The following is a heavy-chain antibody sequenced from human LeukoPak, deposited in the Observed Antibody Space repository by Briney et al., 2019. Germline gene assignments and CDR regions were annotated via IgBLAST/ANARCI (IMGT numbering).Heavy chain of an antibody. CDR1: GGSFSGYY. Sequence: SETLSLTCAVYGGSFSGYYWSWIRQPPGKGLEWIGEINHSGSTNYNPSLKSRVTISVDTSKNQFSLKLSSVTAADTAVYYCARGRGFGELLAFDIWRQGTMVTVSS. V-gene: IGHV4-34*01. J-gene: IGHJ3*02. CDR3: ARGRGFGELLAFDI. CDR2: INHSGST. D-gene: IGHD3-10*01.